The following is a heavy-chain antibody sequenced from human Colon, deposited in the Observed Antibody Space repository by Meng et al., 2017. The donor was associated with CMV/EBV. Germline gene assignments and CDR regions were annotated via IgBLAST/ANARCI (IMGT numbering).Heavy chain of an antibody. Sequence: VLLVQFGGGLFGTGGSLRLSCAASGFIFSDYYMTWIREAPGKGLEWVSYISPTGSDTNYADSVRGRFTISRDNAKNSLFLQMSSLTAEDTAVYYCVKGHTMINPWGQGTLVTVSS. CDR1: GFIFSDYY. CDR3: VKGHTMINP. J-gene: IGHJ5*02. CDR2: ISPTGSDT. D-gene: IGHD3-16*01. V-gene: IGHV3-11*05.